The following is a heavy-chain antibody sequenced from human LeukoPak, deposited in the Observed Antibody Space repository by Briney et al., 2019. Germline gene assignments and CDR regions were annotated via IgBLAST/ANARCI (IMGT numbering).Heavy chain of an antibody. CDR2: ISGSGVTT. CDR3: AKHPRHCGGDCYSDFDY. CDR1: GGSINNCY. D-gene: IGHD2-21*02. J-gene: IGHJ4*02. V-gene: IGHV3-23*01. Sequence: ETLSLTCTVSGGSINNCYWSWVRQAPGKGLEWVSAISGSGVTTNYADSVKGRFTISRDNSKNTLYLQMNSLRADDTAVYYCAKHPRHCGGDCYSDFDYWGQGTLVTVSS.